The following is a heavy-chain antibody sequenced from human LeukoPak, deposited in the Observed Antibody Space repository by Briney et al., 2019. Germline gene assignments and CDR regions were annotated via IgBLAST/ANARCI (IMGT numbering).Heavy chain of an antibody. CDR1: XXSXXX. CDR3: TTDLPPPHGYSYGYTGVY. D-gene: IGHD5-18*01. V-gene: IGHV3-15*01. Sequence: XXSXXXMXXXXXAXXKGLEXXXXXXXXTDGGTTDYAAPVKGTFTISRDDSKNTLYLQMNSLKTEDTAVYYCTTDLPPPHGYSYGYTGVYWGQGTLVTVSS. CDR2: XXXXTDGGTT. J-gene: IGHJ4*02.